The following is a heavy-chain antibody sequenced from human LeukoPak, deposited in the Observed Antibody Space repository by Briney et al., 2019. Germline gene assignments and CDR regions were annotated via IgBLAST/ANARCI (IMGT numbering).Heavy chain of an antibody. D-gene: IGHD3-10*01. Sequence: SETLSLTCTVSGGSVKNYYWTWIRQPPGKGLEWIGYIYYSGSTSSNPSLKSRVTISVDTSKNQFSLRLKYVTAADTAVYYCARDVPRGTGYMDVWGKGTTVTVSS. CDR1: GGSVKNYY. CDR3: ARDVPRGTGYMDV. CDR2: IYYSGST. J-gene: IGHJ6*03. V-gene: IGHV4-59*02.